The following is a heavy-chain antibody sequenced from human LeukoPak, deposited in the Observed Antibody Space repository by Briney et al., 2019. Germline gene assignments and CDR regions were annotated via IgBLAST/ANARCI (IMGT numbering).Heavy chain of an antibody. J-gene: IGHJ4*02. V-gene: IGHV3-49*04. D-gene: IGHD5-18*01. Sequence: SLRLSCAASGFTFDDYGMSWVRQAPGKGLEWVSFIRSKVFGGTTEYAAAVKGRFTISRDDSKSIAYLQMKSLKTEDTAVYYCTRERVRGYSYGDPGYWGQGTLVTVSS. CDR2: IRSKVFGGTT. CDR1: GFTFDDYG. CDR3: TRERVRGYSYGDPGY.